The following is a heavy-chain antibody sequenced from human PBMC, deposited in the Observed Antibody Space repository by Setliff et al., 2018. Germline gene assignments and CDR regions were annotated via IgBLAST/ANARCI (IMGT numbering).Heavy chain of an antibody. CDR3: ARAGLAAAGRKGVFDH. J-gene: IGHJ4*02. D-gene: IGHD6-25*01. Sequence: GASVKVSCKATGYTLSIHYMHWARQAPGQGLEWMGIINPGGGRASIVQKFEGRVTMTRDTSTSTVYMELNSLTSDDTAVYYCARAGLAAAGRKGVFDHWGQGTLVTVSS. V-gene: IGHV1-46*01. CDR1: GYTLSIHY. CDR2: INPGGGRA.